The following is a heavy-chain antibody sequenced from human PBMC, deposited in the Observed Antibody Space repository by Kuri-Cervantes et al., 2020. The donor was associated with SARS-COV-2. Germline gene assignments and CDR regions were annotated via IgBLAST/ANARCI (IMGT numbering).Heavy chain of an antibody. D-gene: IGHD3-10*01. CDR3: ARDRMESLLWFGVVGAFDI. V-gene: IGHV4-34*09. Sequence: LRLSCAVYGGSFSGYYWSWIRQPPGKGLEWIGEINHSGSTNYNPSLKSRVTISVDTSKNQFSLKLSSVTAADTAVYYCARDRMESLLWFGVVGAFDIWGQGTMVTVSS. CDR1: GGSFSGYY. J-gene: IGHJ3*02. CDR2: INHSGST.